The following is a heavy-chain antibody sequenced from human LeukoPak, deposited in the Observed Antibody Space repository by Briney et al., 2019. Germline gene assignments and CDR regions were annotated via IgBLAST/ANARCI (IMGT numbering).Heavy chain of an antibody. CDR2: ISSSSSTI. CDR3: ASGPRDYDSSGYFPIFEPKAEYYFDY. Sequence: PGGSLRLSCAASGFTFSSYSMNWVRQAPGKGLEWVSYISSSSSTIYYADSVKGRFTIFRDNAKNSLYLQMNSLRDEDTAVYYCASGPRDYDSSGYFPIFEPKAEYYFDYWGQGTLVTVSS. CDR1: GFTFSSYS. J-gene: IGHJ4*02. V-gene: IGHV3-48*02. D-gene: IGHD3-22*01.